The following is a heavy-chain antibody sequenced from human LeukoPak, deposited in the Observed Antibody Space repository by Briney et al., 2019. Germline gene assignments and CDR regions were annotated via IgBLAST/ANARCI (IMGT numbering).Heavy chain of an antibody. CDR3: AREGGDSSSGFDY. CDR2: IYYSGST. CDR1: GGSISSGGYS. Sequence: PSETLSLTCAVSGGSISSGGYSWSWIRQPPGKGLEWIGYIYYSGSTNYNPSLKSRVTISVDTSKNQFSLKLSSVTAADTAVYYCAREGGDSSSGFDYWGQGTLVTVSS. V-gene: IGHV4-61*08. J-gene: IGHJ4*02. D-gene: IGHD6-6*01.